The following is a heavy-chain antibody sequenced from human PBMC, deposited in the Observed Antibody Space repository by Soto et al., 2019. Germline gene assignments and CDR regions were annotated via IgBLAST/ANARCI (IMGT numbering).Heavy chain of an antibody. Sequence: QVQLVESGGGVVQPGRSLRLSCAASGFTFSSYAMHWVRQAPGKGLEWVAVISYDGSNKYYADSVKGRFTISRDNSKNTLYLQMNSLRAEDTAVYYCARTWVGATFDYWGQGTLVTVSS. CDR2: ISYDGSNK. CDR1: GFTFSSYA. CDR3: ARTWVGATFDY. J-gene: IGHJ4*02. D-gene: IGHD1-26*01. V-gene: IGHV3-30-3*01.